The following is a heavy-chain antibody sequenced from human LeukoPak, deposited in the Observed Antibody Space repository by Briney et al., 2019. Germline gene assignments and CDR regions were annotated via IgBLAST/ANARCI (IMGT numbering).Heavy chain of an antibody. D-gene: IGHD1-1*01. CDR1: GFTFSHYE. CDR2: ISSCGGTI. V-gene: IGHV3-48*03. Sequence: PGGSLRLSCAASGFTFSHYEMKWVRQAPGKGLEGVSYISSCGGTILYADSVKGRFTSSRDKAKSSLYLQMNRLPVEGTAVYYCPRDYKHAFDRWGQGTLVTVSS. J-gene: IGHJ4*02. CDR3: PRDYKHAFDR.